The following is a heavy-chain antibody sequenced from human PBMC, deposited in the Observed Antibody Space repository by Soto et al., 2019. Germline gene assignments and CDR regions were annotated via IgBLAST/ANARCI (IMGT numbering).Heavy chain of an antibody. CDR3: ARVIVGYCSGGSCYGSPYYYMDV. J-gene: IGHJ6*03. V-gene: IGHV3-48*01. Sequence: AGGSLRLSCAASGFTFSSYSMNWVRQAPGKGLEWVSYISSSSSTIYYADSVKGRFTISRDNAKNSLYLQMNSLRAEDTAVYYCARVIVGYCSGGSCYGSPYYYMDVWGKGTTVTVSS. CDR1: GFTFSSYS. CDR2: ISSSSSTI. D-gene: IGHD2-15*01.